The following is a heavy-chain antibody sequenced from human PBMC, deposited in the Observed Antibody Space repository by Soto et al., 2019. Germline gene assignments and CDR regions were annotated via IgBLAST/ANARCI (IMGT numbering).Heavy chain of an antibody. Sequence: QVQLVQSGAEVKKPGASVTVSCRSSGDTFNDYYIHWVRQAPGQGLEWMGWINPNGGVTKYAQKFQGWVSMTRDTSIRTVYRQLSRLRSDDTAVYYCARESGGATATLGYYYFYMDVWGTGTTVTVSS. CDR1: GDTFNDYY. J-gene: IGHJ6*03. D-gene: IGHD5-12*01. V-gene: IGHV1-2*04. CDR3: ARESGGATATLGYYYFYMDV. CDR2: INPNGGVT.